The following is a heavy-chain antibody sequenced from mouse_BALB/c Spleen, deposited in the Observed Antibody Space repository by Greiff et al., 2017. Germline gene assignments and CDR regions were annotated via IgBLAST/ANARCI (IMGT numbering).Heavy chain of an antibody. V-gene: IGHV2-6-7*01. J-gene: IGHJ3*01. D-gene: IGHD2-4*01. CDR3: ASTYYDYAWFAY. CDR1: GFSLTGYG. CDR2: IWGDGST. Sequence: QVQMKESGPGLVAPSQSLSITCTVSGFSLTGYGVNWVRQPPGKGLEWLGMIWGDGSTDYNSALKSRLSISKDNSKSQVFLKMNSLQTDDTARYYCASTYYDYAWFAYWGQGTLVTVSA.